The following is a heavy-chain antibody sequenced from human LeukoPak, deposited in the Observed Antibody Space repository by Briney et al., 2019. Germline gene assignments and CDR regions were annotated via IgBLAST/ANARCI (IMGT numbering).Heavy chain of an antibody. V-gene: IGHV4-34*01. CDR3: ARGSELQRLGCGMDV. D-gene: IGHD1-1*01. Sequence: SETLSLTCAVYGGSFSGYYWSWIRQPPGKGLEWIGEINHSGSTNYKPSLKSRVTISVDTSKNQFSLKLSSVTAADTAIYYCARGSELQRLGCGMDVWGQGTTVTVSS. CDR2: INHSGST. J-gene: IGHJ6*02. CDR1: GGSFSGYY.